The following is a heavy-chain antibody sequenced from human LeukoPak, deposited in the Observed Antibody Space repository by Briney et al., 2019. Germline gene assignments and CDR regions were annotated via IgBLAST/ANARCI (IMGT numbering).Heavy chain of an antibody. D-gene: IGHD6-19*01. Sequence: GGSLRLSCAASGFTFSSYAMSWVRQAPGKGLEWVSAISGSGGSTYYADSVKGRFTISRDNSKNTLYLQMNSLRAEDTAVYYCAKAGQRAVAGTVSFDYGGQGTLVTVSS. CDR2: ISGSGGST. CDR3: AKAGQRAVAGTVSFDY. J-gene: IGHJ4*02. V-gene: IGHV3-23*01. CDR1: GFTFSSYA.